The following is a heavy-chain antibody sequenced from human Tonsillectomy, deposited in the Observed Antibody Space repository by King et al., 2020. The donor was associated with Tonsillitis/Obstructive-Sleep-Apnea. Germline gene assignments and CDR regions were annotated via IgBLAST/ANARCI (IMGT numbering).Heavy chain of an antibody. J-gene: IGHJ4*02. Sequence: LQLVQSGAEVKKPGASVKVSCKASGYTFTSYGIRWVRQAPGQGLEWMGWISAYNGNTNYAQKLQGRVTMTTDTSTSTAYMELRSLRSDDTAVYYCARDAGWGKGHTAMVPYYFDYWGQGTLVTVSS. D-gene: IGHD5-18*01. CDR3: ARDAGWGKGHTAMVPYYFDY. CDR1: GYTFTSYG. V-gene: IGHV1-18*01. CDR2: ISAYNGNT.